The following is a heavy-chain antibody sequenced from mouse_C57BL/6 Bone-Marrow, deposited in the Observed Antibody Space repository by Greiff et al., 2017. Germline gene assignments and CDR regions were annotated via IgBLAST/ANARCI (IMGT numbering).Heavy chain of an antibody. CDR1: GYTFTSYW. Sequence: QVQLQQPGAELVMPGASVKLSCKASGYTFTSYWMHWVKQRPGQGLEWIGEIDPSDSYTNYNQKFKGQSTLTVDKSSSTAYMQLSNLTSEDSAVYYCARDGNYVRFFAYWGQGTLVTVSA. CDR2: IDPSDSYT. CDR3: ARDGNYVRFFAY. D-gene: IGHD2-1*01. V-gene: IGHV1-69*01. J-gene: IGHJ3*01.